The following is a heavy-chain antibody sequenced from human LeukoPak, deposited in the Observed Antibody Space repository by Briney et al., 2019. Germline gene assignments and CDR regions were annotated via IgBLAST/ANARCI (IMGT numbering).Heavy chain of an antibody. CDR3: ARAAGPQTPYFDY. Sequence: SETLSLTCTVSGGSISSYYWSWIRQPPGKGLEWIGYIYYSGSTNYNPSLKSRVTISVDTSKNQFSLKLSSVTAADTAVYYCARAAGPQTPYFDYWGQGTLVTVSS. CDR1: GGSISSYY. D-gene: IGHD3-10*01. CDR2: IYYSGST. V-gene: IGHV4-59*08. J-gene: IGHJ4*02.